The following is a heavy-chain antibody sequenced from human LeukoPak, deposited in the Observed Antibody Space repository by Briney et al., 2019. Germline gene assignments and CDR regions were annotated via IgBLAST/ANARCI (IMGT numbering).Heavy chain of an antibody. Sequence: GGSLRLSCAASGFTFSDYGMHWVRQAPVKGLEWVAVIWYDGSNKYYADSVKGRFTVSRDNSKNTLDLQMSSLRAEDTAVYYCAREQYGSDDALDIWGQGTLVTVSS. V-gene: IGHV3-33*01. D-gene: IGHD3-10*01. CDR1: GFTFSDYG. J-gene: IGHJ3*02. CDR3: AREQYGSDDALDI. CDR2: IWYDGSNK.